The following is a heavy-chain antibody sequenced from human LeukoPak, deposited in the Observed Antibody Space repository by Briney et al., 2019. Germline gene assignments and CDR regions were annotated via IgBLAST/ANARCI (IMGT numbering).Heavy chain of an antibody. Sequence: GGSLRLSCAASGFTFSNAWMSWVRQAPGKGLEWVGRIKSKTDGGTTDYAAPVKGRFTISRDDSKNTLYLQMNSLKTEDTAVYYCTTEGVAGRHLYFDYWGQGTLVTVSS. D-gene: IGHD6-19*01. CDR3: TTEGVAGRHLYFDY. CDR1: GFTFSNAW. J-gene: IGHJ4*02. CDR2: IKSKTDGGTT. V-gene: IGHV3-15*01.